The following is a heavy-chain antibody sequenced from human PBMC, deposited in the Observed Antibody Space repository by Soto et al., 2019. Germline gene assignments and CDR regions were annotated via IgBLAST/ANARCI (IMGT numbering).Heavy chain of an antibody. Sequence: QVQLVQSGAEVKKPGSSVKVSCKASGGAFSDYAFSWVRQAPGQGLEWLGGIMPIFRAPDYAQKFQGRVTITADEFTRTAYMEMNSLRSEDTAVYYCAGWLKVPDIGNYYYGMDVWGQGTTVTVS. CDR1: GGAFSDYA. D-gene: IGHD2-15*01. J-gene: IGHJ6*02. V-gene: IGHV1-69*12. CDR2: IMPIFRAP. CDR3: AGWLKVPDIGNYYYGMDV.